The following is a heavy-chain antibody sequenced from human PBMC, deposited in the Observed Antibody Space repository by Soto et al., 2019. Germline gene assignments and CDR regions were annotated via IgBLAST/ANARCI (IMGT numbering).Heavy chain of an antibody. D-gene: IGHD6-6*01. CDR3: ARDPGPQLRDWYFDL. CDR1: GFTFSSYA. CDR2: ISYDGSNK. Sequence: GGSLRLSCAASGFTFSSYAMHWVRQAPGKGLEWVAVISYDGSNKYYADSVKGRFTISRDNSKNTLYLQMNSLRAEDTAVYYCARDPGPQLRDWYFDLWGRGTLVTVSS. V-gene: IGHV3-30*04. J-gene: IGHJ2*01.